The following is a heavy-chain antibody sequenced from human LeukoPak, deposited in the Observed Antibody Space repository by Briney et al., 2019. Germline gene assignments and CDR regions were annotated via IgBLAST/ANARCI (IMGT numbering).Heavy chain of an antibody. D-gene: IGHD4-17*01. J-gene: IGHJ5*02. V-gene: IGHV3-30*04. CDR3: ASSSDYGDYWFDP. CDR1: GFTFSSYA. CDR2: ISYDGSNK. Sequence: GGSLRLSCAASGFTFSSYAMHWVLQAPGKGLEWVAVISYDGSNKYYADSVKGRFTISRDNSKNTLYLQMNSLRAEDTAVYYCASSSDYGDYWFDPWGQGTLVTVSS.